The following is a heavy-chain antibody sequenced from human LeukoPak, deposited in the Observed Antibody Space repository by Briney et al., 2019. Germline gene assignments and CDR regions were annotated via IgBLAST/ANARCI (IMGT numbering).Heavy chain of an antibody. CDR1: GFTFSSYA. V-gene: IGHV3-23*01. CDR3: ARGCYYGCRYFDL. J-gene: IGHJ2*01. Sequence: GGSLRLSCAASGFTFSSYAMSWVRQAPGKGLEWVSAISGSGGSTYYADSVKGRFTISRDNAKNSLYLHMNSLRAGDTAVYYCARGCYYGCRYFDLWGRGTLVTVSS. CDR2: ISGSGGST. D-gene: IGHD1-26*01.